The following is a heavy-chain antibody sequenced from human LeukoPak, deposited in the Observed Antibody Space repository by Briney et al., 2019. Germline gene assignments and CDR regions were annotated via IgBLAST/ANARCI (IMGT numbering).Heavy chain of an antibody. CDR1: GYTFTGYH. CDR2: INPNSGGT. Sequence: ASVKVSCKASGYTFTGYHMHWVRQASGQGLEWMGWINPNSGGTNYAQKFQGRVTVTRDTSISTAYMELSRLTSDDTAVYYCARVSGSQYYYYYMDVWGKGTTDTLSS. J-gene: IGHJ6*03. D-gene: IGHD6-6*01. V-gene: IGHV1-2*02. CDR3: ARVSGSQYYYYYMDV.